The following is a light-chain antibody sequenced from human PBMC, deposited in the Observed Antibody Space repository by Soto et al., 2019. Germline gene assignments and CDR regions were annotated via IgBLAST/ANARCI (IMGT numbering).Light chain of an antibody. CDR3: SSYTITSTWV. CDR2: EVS. J-gene: IGLJ3*02. CDR1: SNDVGAYNS. Sequence: QSALTQPASVSGSPGQSITISCTGTSNDVGAYNSVSWYQQYPGNAPKLMIYEVSNRPSGVSNRFSGSKSANTASLTISGLRAEDEADYYCSSYTITSTWVFGGGTKVTVL. V-gene: IGLV2-14*01.